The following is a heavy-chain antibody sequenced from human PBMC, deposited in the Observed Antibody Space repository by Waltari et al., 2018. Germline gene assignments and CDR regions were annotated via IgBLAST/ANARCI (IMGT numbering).Heavy chain of an antibody. Sequence: LVQSGAEVRKPGAAVKVYCKAYGYTFTSYDMKWVREATGQGLEWMGWMKPNSGSTCYAQKFQGRVTMTRDTSISTAYMELSSLTSEDTAVYYCAMGNGAVIKDSFDTWGQGTMVTVSS. V-gene: IGHV1-8*01. D-gene: IGHD3-10*01. CDR1: GYTFTSYD. CDR3: AMGNGAVIKDSFDT. CDR2: MKPNSGST. J-gene: IGHJ3*02.